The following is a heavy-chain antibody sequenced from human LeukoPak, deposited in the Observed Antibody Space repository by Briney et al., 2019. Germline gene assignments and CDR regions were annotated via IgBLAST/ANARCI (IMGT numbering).Heavy chain of an antibody. CDR3: ARDYGGTSASGH. CDR1: GYTFSGYY. Sequence: ASVKVSCKASGYTFSGYYIHWVRQAPGQGLEWMGRVNPDGGGKDYAQKFQGRVTMTRDTSINTAYMDLSALRSDDTAIYYCARDYGGTSASGHWGQGTLVTVSS. V-gene: IGHV1-2*06. CDR2: VNPDGGGK. J-gene: IGHJ4*02. D-gene: IGHD4-23*01.